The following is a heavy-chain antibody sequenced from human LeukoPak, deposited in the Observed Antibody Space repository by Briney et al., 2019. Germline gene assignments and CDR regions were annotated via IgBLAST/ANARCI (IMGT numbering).Heavy chain of an antibody. CDR2: IYSGGGT. CDR3: ARDDGSSPYDY. D-gene: IGHD6-6*01. Sequence: GGPLRLSCAASGFTVSSNYMSWIRQAPGKGLEWVSVIYSGGGTYYAGSVKGRFTISRDNSKNTLYLQMNSLRAEDTAVYYCARDDGSSPYDYWGQETLVTVSS. V-gene: IGHV3-66*02. CDR1: GFTVSSNY. J-gene: IGHJ4*02.